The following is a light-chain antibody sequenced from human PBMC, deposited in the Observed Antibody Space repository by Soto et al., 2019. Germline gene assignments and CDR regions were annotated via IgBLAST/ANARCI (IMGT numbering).Light chain of an antibody. V-gene: IGKV3D-15*01. CDR3: QQYNSTPLT. J-gene: IGKJ4*01. Sequence: IDISPSAAALSSIPPRIHTLSCRASQSVDSDLDWYQQKPGKPPKLVIYDIFTMATGVPTRISGSGSGTEFTLTISSLQSEDFATYYCQQYNSTPLTFGGGTKVDIK. CDR1: QSVDSD. CDR2: DIF.